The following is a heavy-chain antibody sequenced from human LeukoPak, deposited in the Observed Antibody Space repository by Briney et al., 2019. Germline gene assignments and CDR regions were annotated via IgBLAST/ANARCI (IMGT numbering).Heavy chain of an antibody. CDR1: GFTFDDYA. J-gene: IGHJ4*02. V-gene: IGHV3-9*01. D-gene: IGHD3-3*01. CDR2: ISWNSGSI. CDR3: ARENWAPYD. Sequence: PGGSLRLSCAASGFTFDDYAMHWVRQAPGKGLEWVSGISWNSGSIGYADSVKGRFTISRDNAKNLLYLQMNSLRVEDTAVYYCARENWAPYDWGQGTLVTVSS.